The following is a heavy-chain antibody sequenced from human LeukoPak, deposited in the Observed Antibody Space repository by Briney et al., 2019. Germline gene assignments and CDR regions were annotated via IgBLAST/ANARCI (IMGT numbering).Heavy chain of an antibody. Sequence: ASVKVSCKAPGYTFTGYYMQWVRQAPGQGLEWMGWVNPNSGGTEFAQKFQGRVTMTRDTSLSTAYMELSRLRSDDTAVYYCARDHCTRTSCYEDYYYGMDVWGQGTTVTVSS. J-gene: IGHJ6*02. D-gene: IGHD2-2*01. CDR3: ARDHCTRTSCYEDYYYGMDV. CDR2: VNPNSGGT. CDR1: GYTFTGYY. V-gene: IGHV1-2*02.